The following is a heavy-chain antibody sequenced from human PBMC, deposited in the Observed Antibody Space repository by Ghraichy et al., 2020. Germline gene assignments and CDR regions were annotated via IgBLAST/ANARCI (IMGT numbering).Heavy chain of an antibody. V-gene: IGHV3-48*01. Sequence: GESLNISCAASGFTFSSYSLNWVRQAPGEGLEWVSYISSSSTTIYYADSVKGRFTISRDNAKNSLYLQMNSLRAEDTAVYYCAGEPGYHDGSGYVSYFHYWGQGTLVTVSS. CDR2: ISSSSTTI. D-gene: IGHD3-22*01. CDR1: GFTFSSYS. J-gene: IGHJ4*02. CDR3: AGEPGYHDGSGYVSYFHY.